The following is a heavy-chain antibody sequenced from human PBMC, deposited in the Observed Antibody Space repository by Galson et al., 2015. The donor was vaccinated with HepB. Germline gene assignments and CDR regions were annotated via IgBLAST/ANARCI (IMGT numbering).Heavy chain of an antibody. Sequence: QSGAEVTKPGESLKISCKGSGYSFSTYWIGWVRQMPGKGLEWMGVIYPPDSDTSYSPSFHGQVTISVDKSISTAYLQWSSLKASDTAMYYCARRYLYWYFDVWGRGTLVTVSS. J-gene: IGHJ2*01. CDR2: IYPPDSDT. D-gene: IGHD1-26*01. CDR3: ARRYLYWYFDV. CDR1: GYSFSTYW. V-gene: IGHV5-51*01.